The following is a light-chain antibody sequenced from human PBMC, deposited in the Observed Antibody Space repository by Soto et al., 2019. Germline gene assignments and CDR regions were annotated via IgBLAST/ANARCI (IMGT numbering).Light chain of an antibody. CDR1: QNINNY. V-gene: IGKV1-33*01. J-gene: IGKJ4*01. Sequence: DIQMTQSPSSLSASVGDRVTLTCQASQNINNYLNWYQQKPGRAPKLLIYDASNLEAGVPSRFRGSGSGTDFTFTISRLQPEDIATYYCQQYDNLLTFGGGTKVDIK. CDR2: DAS. CDR3: QQYDNLLT.